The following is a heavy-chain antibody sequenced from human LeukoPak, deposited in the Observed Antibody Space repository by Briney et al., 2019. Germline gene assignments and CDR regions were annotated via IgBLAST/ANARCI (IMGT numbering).Heavy chain of an antibody. V-gene: IGHV3-23*01. CDR3: AKPMVRGVIIRPYYYYYMDV. D-gene: IGHD3-10*01. CDR2: ISGSGGST. J-gene: IGHJ6*03. Sequence: GGTLRLSCAASGFTLSSYGMSWVRQAPGKGLEWVSAISGSGGSTYYADSVKGRFTISRDNSKNTLYLQMNSLRAEDTAVYYCAKPMVRGVIIRPYYYYYMDVWGKGTTVTISS. CDR1: GFTLSSYG.